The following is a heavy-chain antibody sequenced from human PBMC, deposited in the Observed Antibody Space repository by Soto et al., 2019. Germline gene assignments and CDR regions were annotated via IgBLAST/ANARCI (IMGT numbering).Heavy chain of an antibody. V-gene: IGHV3-30-3*01. CDR3: AGSYSSGNWYFDY. CDR2: ISYDGSNK. J-gene: IGHJ4*02. D-gene: IGHD3-10*01. CDR1: GFTFSSYA. Sequence: GGSLRLSCAASGFTFSSYAMHWVRQAPGKGLEWVAVISYDGSNKYYADSVKGRFTISRDNSKNTLYLQMNSLRAEDTGIYYCAGSYSSGNWYFDYWGLGTPVTVSS.